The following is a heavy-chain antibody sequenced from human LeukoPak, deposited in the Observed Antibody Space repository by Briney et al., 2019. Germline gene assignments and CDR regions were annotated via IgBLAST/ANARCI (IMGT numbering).Heavy chain of an antibody. J-gene: IGHJ6*02. CDR3: ARDWLEPYDYYGMDV. CDR2: ISAKSGKT. CDR1: GYTFSAYA. Sequence: ASVKVSCKAPGYTFSAYAVHWVRQAPGQSLEWMGWISAKSGKTKYSQKFQGRVTITKDTSASTAYMELSSLRSEDTAVYYCARDWLEPYDYYGMDVWGQGTTVTVSS. V-gene: IGHV1-3*01. D-gene: IGHD5-12*01.